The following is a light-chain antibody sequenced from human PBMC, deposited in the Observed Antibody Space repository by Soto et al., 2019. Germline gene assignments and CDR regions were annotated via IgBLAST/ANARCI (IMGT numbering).Light chain of an antibody. CDR2: RAS. CDR1: QSVANN. J-gene: IGKJ1*01. CDR3: QQHNDWPPWT. Sequence: EVVMTQSPATLSMSPGEGATLSCRASQSVANNVAWYQQKPGQAPRLLIYRASTRSTGIPARFSGSGYGREFVLTIISRQAEEVAVYHCQQHNDWPPWTFGQGTRVEI. V-gene: IGKV3-15*01.